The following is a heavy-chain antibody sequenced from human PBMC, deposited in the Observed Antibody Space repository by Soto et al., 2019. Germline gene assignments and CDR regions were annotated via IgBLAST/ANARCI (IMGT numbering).Heavy chain of an antibody. Sequence: SETLSLTCTVSGGSISSYYWSWIRQPPVKGLEWIGYIYYSGSTNYNPSLKSRVTISVDTSKNQFSLKLSSVTAADTAVYYCARDTGSIAGPYYYGMDVWGQGTTVTVSS. V-gene: IGHV4-59*01. D-gene: IGHD6-6*01. CDR3: ARDTGSIAGPYYYGMDV. CDR1: GGSISSYY. J-gene: IGHJ6*02. CDR2: IYYSGST.